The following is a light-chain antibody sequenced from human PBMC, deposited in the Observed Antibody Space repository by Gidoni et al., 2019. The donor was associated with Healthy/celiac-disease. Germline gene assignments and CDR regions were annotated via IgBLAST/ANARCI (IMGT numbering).Light chain of an antibody. CDR1: QSISSY. CDR3: QQSYSTPIT. J-gene: IGKJ5*01. CDR2: AAS. V-gene: IGKV1-39*01. Sequence: DIQMTQSPSSLSASVGDRVTITCRASQSISSYLNWYQQKPGKAPKRLIYAASSLQSGVPSRFSGSGSGTDFTLTISSLQPEDFATYYCQQSYSTPITFGQXTRLEIK.